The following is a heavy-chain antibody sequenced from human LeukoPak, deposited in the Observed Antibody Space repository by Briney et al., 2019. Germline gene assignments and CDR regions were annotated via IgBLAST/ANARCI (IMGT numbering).Heavy chain of an antibody. CDR2: IKQDGREK. V-gene: IGHV3-7*03. CDR3: AKGRGMDV. Sequence: GGSLRLSCAASGFTFSSFWMSWARQAPGKGLEWVANIKQDGREKYYVDSVKGRFTISRDNAKNSLYLQMNSLRAEDTAVYYCAKGRGMDVWGKGTTVTVSS. J-gene: IGHJ6*04. CDR1: GFTFSSFW.